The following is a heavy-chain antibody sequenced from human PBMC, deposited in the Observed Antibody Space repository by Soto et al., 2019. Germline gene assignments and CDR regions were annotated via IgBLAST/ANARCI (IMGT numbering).Heavy chain of an antibody. CDR3: ARSGYELLYGRNVFDF. CDR2: IYWDDDK. J-gene: IGHJ3*01. CDR1: GFSLTTSGVS. V-gene: IGHV2-5*02. D-gene: IGHD2-2*02. Sequence: QITLKESGPTLVKPTQTLKLTCSLSGFSLTTSGVSVGWIRQPPGKALEWLALIYWDDDKRYSPSLRSRLTITKDTSKNQVVLTMTNMDPVDTATYYCARSGYELLYGRNVFDFWGQGTMVTVSS.